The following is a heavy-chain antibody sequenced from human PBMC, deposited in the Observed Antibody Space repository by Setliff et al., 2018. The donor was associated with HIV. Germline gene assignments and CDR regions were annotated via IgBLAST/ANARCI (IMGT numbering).Heavy chain of an antibody. Sequence: PSETLSLTCTVSGGSINSTSYYWGWIRQPPGNGLEWIGSIYHTGSTYYKPSLKSRVTISVDTSKNQFSLKLSSVTAADTAIYFCARVTYGSGSRNFDYWGQGTLVTVSS. J-gene: IGHJ4*02. D-gene: IGHD3-10*01. CDR1: GGSINSTSYY. CDR3: ARVTYGSGSRNFDY. V-gene: IGHV4-39*01. CDR2: IYHTGST.